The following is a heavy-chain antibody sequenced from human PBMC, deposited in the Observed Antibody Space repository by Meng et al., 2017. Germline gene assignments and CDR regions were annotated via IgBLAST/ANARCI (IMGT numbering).Heavy chain of an antibody. CDR1: GGYLSSRSYY. D-gene: IGHD5-18*01. J-gene: IGHJ4*02. V-gene: IGHV4-39*07. CDR2: IYYSGST. Sequence: ESLKISCTVSGGYLSSRSYYWGWNRQPPGQGLEWIGSIYYSGSTYYNPSLKSRVTISVDTSKNQFSLKLSSVTAADTAVYYCATAKDTAMVFDYWGQGTLVTVSS. CDR3: ATAKDTAMVFDY.